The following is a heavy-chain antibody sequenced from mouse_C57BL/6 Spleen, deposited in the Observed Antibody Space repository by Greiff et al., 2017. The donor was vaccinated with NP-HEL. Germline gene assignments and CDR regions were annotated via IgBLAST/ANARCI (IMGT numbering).Heavy chain of an antibody. D-gene: IGHD2-3*01. J-gene: IGHJ4*01. V-gene: IGHV1-59*01. CDR2: IDPSDSYT. CDR3: ARSDDGYYAMDY. CDR1: GYTFTSYW. Sequence: QVQLQQPGAELVRPGTSVKLSCKASGYTFTSYWMHWVKQRPGQGLEWIGVIDPSDSYTNYNQKFKGKATLTVDTSSSTAYMQLSSLTSEDSAVYYCARSDDGYYAMDYWGQGTSVTVSS.